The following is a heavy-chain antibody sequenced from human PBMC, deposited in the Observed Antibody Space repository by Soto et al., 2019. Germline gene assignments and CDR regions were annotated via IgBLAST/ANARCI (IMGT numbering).Heavy chain of an antibody. V-gene: IGHV3-21*01. Sequence: PGGSLRLSCAASGFTFSSYSMNWVRQAPGKGLEWVSSISSSSSYIYYADSVKGRFTISRDNAKNSLYLQMNSLRAEDTAVYYCARDLDSYSSGWPLGYWGQGTLVTVSS. CDR3: ARDLDSYSSGWPLGY. CDR1: GFTFSSYS. J-gene: IGHJ4*02. D-gene: IGHD6-19*01. CDR2: ISSSSSYI.